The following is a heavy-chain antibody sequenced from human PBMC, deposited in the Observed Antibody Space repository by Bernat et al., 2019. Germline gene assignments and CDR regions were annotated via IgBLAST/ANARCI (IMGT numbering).Heavy chain of an antibody. CDR3: ARGGEYGDYTVGIDP. CDR1: GFTFSSYG. V-gene: IGHV3-30*03. CDR2: ISYDGSNK. Sequence: QVQLVESGGGVVQPGRSLRLSCAASGFTFSSYGMHWVRQAPGKGLEWVAVISYDGSNKYYADSVKGRFTISRENAKNSLYLQMNSLRAGDTAVYYCARGGEYGDYTVGIDPWGQGTLVTVSS. J-gene: IGHJ5*02. D-gene: IGHD4-17*01.